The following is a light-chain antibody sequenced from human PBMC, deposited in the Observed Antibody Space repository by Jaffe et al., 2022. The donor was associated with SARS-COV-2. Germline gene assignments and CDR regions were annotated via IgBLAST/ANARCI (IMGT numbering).Light chain of an antibody. CDR3: QQCLSYPLT. V-gene: IGKV1-5*03. CDR2: EAS. CDR1: QSINIW. Sequence: DIQMTQSPFTLSASVGDRVTITCRASQSINIWLAWYQQKPGKAPKLLIYEASSLESGVPSRFSGSGSGTEFTLTISSLQPDDFATYYCQQCLSYPLTFGGGTKVEI. J-gene: IGKJ4*01.